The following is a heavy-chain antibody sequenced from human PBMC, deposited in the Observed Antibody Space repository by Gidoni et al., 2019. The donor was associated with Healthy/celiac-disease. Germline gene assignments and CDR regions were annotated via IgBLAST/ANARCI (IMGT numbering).Heavy chain of an antibody. J-gene: IGHJ3*02. CDR3: ARRVSLRAFDI. D-gene: IGHD3-10*01. CDR2: IYYSGNT. CDR1: GGPISSSSYY. Sequence: QLQLQESGPGLVKPSETLSLTCSVSGGPISSSSYYWGWIRQPAGKGLEWIGSIYYSGNTNYNPSLKSRVTISVDTSKNQFSLKLSSVTAADTAVYYCARRVSLRAFDIWGQGTMVTVSS. V-gene: IGHV4-39*01.